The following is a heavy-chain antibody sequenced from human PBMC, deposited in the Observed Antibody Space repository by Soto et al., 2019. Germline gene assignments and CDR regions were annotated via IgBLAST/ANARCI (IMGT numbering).Heavy chain of an antibody. J-gene: IGHJ6*02. CDR3: ARDRVTVTIDYYYYGMDV. CDR2: IYYSGST. D-gene: IGHD4-17*01. CDR1: GGSISSGDYY. Sequence: SETLSLTCTVSGGSISSGDYYWSWIRQPPGKGLEWIGYIYYSGSTYYNPSLKSRVTISVDTSKNQFSLKLSSVTAADTAVYYCARDRVTVTIDYYYYGMDVWGQGTTVTVSS. V-gene: IGHV4-30-4*01.